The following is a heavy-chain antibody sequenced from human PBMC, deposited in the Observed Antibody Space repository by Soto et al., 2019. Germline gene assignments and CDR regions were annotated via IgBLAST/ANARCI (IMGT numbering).Heavy chain of an antibody. V-gene: IGHV1-69*12. CDR2: VIPIFGTA. CDR3: ARHVPAAGYYYGMDV. J-gene: IGHJ6*02. D-gene: IGHD2-2*01. Sequence: QVQLVQSGAEVKKPGSSVKVPCKASGGTFSSYAISWVRQAPGQGLEWMGGVIPIFGTANYAQKFQGRVTITAYESTSTADMELSSLRSEDTAVYYCARHVPAAGYYYGMDVWGQGTTVTVSS. CDR1: GGTFSSYA.